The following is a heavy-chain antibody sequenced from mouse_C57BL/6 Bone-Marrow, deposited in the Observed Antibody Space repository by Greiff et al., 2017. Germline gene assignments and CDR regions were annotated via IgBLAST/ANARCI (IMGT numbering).Heavy chain of an antibody. J-gene: IGHJ4*01. CDR3: TILLYGSYAMDY. Sequence: EVQLMESGGGLVQPGGSMKLSCVASGFTFSNYWMNWVRQSPEKGLEWVAQIRLKSDNYAKHYAESVKGRFTISRDDSKSSVYLQMINLRAEDTGIYYCTILLYGSYAMDYWGQGTSVTVSS. CDR1: GFTFSNYW. V-gene: IGHV6-3*01. D-gene: IGHD1-1*01. CDR2: IRLKSDNYAK.